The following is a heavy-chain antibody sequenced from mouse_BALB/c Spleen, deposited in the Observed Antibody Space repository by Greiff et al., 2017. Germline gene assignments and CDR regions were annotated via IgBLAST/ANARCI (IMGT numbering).Heavy chain of an antibody. D-gene: IGHD2-14*01. Sequence: VQLQQSGPELVKPGAPVQMSCKASGYTFTSYVMHWVKQKPGQGPEWVGYINPYNDGTKYNAKFKGKATLTSDKSSSTAYMELGSLTSEDSAVYYCARGGNYRYDVGVDYYAMDYWGQGTSVTVSS. CDR3: ARGGNYRYDVGVDYYAMDY. J-gene: IGHJ4*01. V-gene: IGHV1-14*01. CDR1: GYTFTSYV. CDR2: INPYNDGT.